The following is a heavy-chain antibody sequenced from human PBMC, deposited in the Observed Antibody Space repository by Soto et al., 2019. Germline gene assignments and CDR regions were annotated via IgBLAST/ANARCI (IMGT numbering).Heavy chain of an antibody. V-gene: IGHV3-11*01. Sequence: QVQLVESGGGLVKPGGSLRLSCAASGFTFSAYYMSWIRQAPGQGLEGISYISSSGDTGNSADSVKGRFTVSRDNAKNALYLQMNSLRGEDTAVYYCARDRGAVVGQFFDYWGQGTLVTVSS. CDR2: ISSSGDTG. CDR3: ARDRGAVVGQFFDY. J-gene: IGHJ4*02. CDR1: GFTFSAYY. D-gene: IGHD6-19*01.